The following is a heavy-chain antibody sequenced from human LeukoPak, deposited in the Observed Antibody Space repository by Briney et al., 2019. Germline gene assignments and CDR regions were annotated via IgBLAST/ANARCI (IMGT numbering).Heavy chain of an antibody. D-gene: IGHD6-19*01. V-gene: IGHV1-46*01. J-gene: IGHJ5*02. Sequence: ASVKVSCKASGYTFTNYYMHWVRQAPGQGLEWMGIVNPNGGTTSYAQKFQGRVTMTRDTSTSTVYMELSSLRSEDTAFYYCARDEISRVADRFGEYSSGWYTFDPWGQGTLVTVSS. CDR3: ARDEISRVADRFGEYSSGWYTFDP. CDR2: VNPNGGTT. CDR1: GYTFTNYY.